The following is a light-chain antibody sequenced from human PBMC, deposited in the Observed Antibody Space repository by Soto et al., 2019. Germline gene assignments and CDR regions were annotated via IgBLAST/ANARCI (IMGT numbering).Light chain of an antibody. Sequence: QSVLTQPASVSGSPGQSITISCTGTSSDVGGYKYVSWYQQHPGKAPKLIIHEVSSRPSGVSSRFSGSKSGNTASLTISGLQAEDEADYYCCSYAGSYVFGTGTQLTVL. CDR2: EVS. J-gene: IGLJ1*01. V-gene: IGLV2-14*01. CDR1: SSDVGGYKY. CDR3: CSYAGSYV.